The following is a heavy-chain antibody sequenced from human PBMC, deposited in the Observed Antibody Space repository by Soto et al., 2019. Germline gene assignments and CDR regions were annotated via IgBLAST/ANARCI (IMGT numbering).Heavy chain of an antibody. V-gene: IGHV3-23*01. CDR3: AKARTIAVAGSYFDY. D-gene: IGHD6-19*01. J-gene: IGHJ4*02. Sequence: GGSLSLSCAASGFTFSSYAMSWVRQAPGKGLEWVSAISGSGGSTYYADSVKGRFTISRDNSKNTLYLQMNSLRAEDTAVYYCAKARTIAVAGSYFDYWGQGTLVTVSS. CDR2: ISGSGGST. CDR1: GFTFSSYA.